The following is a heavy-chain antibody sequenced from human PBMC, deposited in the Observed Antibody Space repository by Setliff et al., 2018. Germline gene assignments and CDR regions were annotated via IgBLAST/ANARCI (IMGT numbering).Heavy chain of an antibody. CDR1: GYTFSDNF. CDR2: INTNSGGT. Sequence: ASVKVSCKASGYTFSDNFIHWVRQAPGQGLECMGWINTNSGGTDYAQKFQGRVTITSDTSTDTAYMDLSSLRSEDTAVYYCATGFFRPPSLWGQGTLVTVSS. J-gene: IGHJ4*02. CDR3: ATGFFRPPSL. D-gene: IGHD2-2*01. V-gene: IGHV1-2*02.